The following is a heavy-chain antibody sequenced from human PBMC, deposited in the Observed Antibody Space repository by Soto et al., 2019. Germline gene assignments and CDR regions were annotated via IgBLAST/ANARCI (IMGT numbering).Heavy chain of an antibody. Sequence: VGSLRLSCAASGFTFSSYSMNWVRQAPGKGLEWVSSISSSSSYIYYADSVKGRFTISRDNAKNSLYLQMNSLRAEDTAVYYCAGQYSSGWYPYWGQGTLVTVSS. CDR2: ISSSSSYI. D-gene: IGHD6-19*01. CDR1: GFTFSSYS. CDR3: AGQYSSGWYPY. J-gene: IGHJ4*02. V-gene: IGHV3-21*01.